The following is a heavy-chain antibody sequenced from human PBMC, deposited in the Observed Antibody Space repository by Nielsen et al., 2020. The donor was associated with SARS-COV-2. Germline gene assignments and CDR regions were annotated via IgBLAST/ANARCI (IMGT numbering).Heavy chain of an antibody. CDR2: IYYSGST. J-gene: IGHJ4*02. V-gene: IGHV4-59*01. D-gene: IGHD4-17*01. CDR3: ARDMGYGDYSWS. Sequence: GSLRLSCTVSGGSISSYYWGWIRQPPGKGLEWIGYIYYSGSTNYNPSLKSRVTISVDTSKNQFSLKLSSVTAADTAVYYCARDMGYGDYSWSWGQGTLVTVSS. CDR1: GGSISSYY.